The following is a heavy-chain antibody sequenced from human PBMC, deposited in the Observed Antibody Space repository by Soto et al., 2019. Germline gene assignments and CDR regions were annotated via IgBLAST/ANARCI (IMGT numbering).Heavy chain of an antibody. V-gene: IGHV4-39*01. J-gene: IGHJ5*02. Sequence: SETLSLTCTFSCGSIISSSYYWGWIRQPPGKGLEWIGSIYYSGSTYYNPSLKSRVTISVDTSKNQFSLKLSSVTAADTAVYYCARQDCSSTSCYTKRNWFDPWGQGTLVTVSS. D-gene: IGHD2-2*02. CDR2: IYYSGST. CDR1: CGSIISSSYY. CDR3: ARQDCSSTSCYTKRNWFDP.